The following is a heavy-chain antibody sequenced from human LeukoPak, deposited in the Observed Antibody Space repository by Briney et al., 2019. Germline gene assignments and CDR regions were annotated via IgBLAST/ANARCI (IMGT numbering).Heavy chain of an antibody. D-gene: IGHD4-11*01. J-gene: IGHJ4*02. CDR3: ARGEMLDYRIDY. Sequence: ASVKVSCKASGGTFSSYAISWVRQAPGQGLEWMGGIIPIFGTANYAQKFQGRVTITADKSTSTAYMELSSLRSEDTAVYYCARGEMLDYRIDYWGQGTLVTVSS. CDR1: GGTFSSYA. V-gene: IGHV1-69*06. CDR2: IIPIFGTA.